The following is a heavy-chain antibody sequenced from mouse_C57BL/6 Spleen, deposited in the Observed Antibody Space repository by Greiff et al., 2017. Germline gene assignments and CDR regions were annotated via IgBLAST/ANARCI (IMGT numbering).Heavy chain of an antibody. Sequence: EVMLVESGGGLVQPGGSMKLSCVASGFTFSNYWMNWVRQSPEKGLEWVAQSRLKSDNYATHYAESVKGRFTISRDDSKSSVYLQMNNLRAEDTGIYYCTGGGLRRGFAYWGQGTLVTVSA. J-gene: IGHJ3*01. D-gene: IGHD2-4*01. CDR3: TGGGLRRGFAY. CDR1: GFTFSNYW. CDR2: SRLKSDNYAT. V-gene: IGHV6-3*01.